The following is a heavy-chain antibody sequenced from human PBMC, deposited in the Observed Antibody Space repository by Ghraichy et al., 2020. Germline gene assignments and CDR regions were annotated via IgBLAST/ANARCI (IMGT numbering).Heavy chain of an antibody. CDR3: ARDQGGSGRYFHNYGLDV. J-gene: IGHJ6*02. D-gene: IGHD1-26*01. CDR2: ISYDGSSI. CDR1: GFAFSAYG. V-gene: IGHV3-33*05. Sequence: GGSLRLSCAASGFAFSAYGMQWVRQAPGKGLEWVAVISYDGSSIYHSDSVEGRFTISRDNSKNTLYLQMNSLRVEDTAVYYCARDQGGSGRYFHNYGLDVWGQGTTVTFSS.